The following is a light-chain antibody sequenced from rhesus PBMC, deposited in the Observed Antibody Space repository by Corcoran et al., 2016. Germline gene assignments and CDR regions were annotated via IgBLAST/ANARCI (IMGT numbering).Light chain of an antibody. V-gene: IGKV3-24*04. CDR3: QQSSNLYS. CDR1: QSVGSY. J-gene: IGKJ2*01. CDR2: GAS. Sequence: ETVVTQSPATLSLSPGERATLSCRASQSVGSYLAWYQQKPGQAPRLLIYGASSRATGIPDRFSGSGSGTDFTLTISSLEPEDVGGYYCQQSSNLYSFGQGTKVEIK.